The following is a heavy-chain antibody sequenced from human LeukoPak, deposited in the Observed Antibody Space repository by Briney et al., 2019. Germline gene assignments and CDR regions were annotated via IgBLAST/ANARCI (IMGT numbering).Heavy chain of an antibody. V-gene: IGHV3-7*01. CDR3: ARGYYDSSGSPFDY. J-gene: IGHJ4*02. CDR2: IKQDGSEK. D-gene: IGHD3-22*01. Sequence: GGSLRLSCAASGFTFSSYWMSWVRQAPGKGLEWVANIKQDGSEKYYVDSVKGRFTISRDSAKNSLFLQVNSLRAEDTAVYYCARGYYDSSGSPFDYWGQGTLVTVSS. CDR1: GFTFSSYW.